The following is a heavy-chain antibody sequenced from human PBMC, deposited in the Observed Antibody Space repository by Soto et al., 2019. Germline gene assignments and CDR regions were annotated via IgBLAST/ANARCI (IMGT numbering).Heavy chain of an antibody. CDR1: GGSISSSNW. CDR2: IYHSGST. J-gene: IGHJ6*02. V-gene: IGHV4-4*02. CDR3: ARRGFYDHVWGSYRPTDHYYYGMDV. Sequence: KSSETLSLTCAVSGGSISSSNWWNWVRQPPGKGLEWIGEIYHSGSTNYIPSLKSRVTISIDKSKNQFSPKLSSVTAADTAVYYCARRGFYDHVWGSYRPTDHYYYGMDVWGQGTTVTVSS. D-gene: IGHD3-16*02.